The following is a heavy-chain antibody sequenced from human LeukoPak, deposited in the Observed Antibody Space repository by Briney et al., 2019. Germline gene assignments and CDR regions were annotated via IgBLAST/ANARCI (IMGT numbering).Heavy chain of an antibody. Sequence: AGGSLRLSCAASGFIFSSYAMSWVRQAPGKGLEWVSAISGSGGNTYYADSVKGRFTISRDNSQNTLYLQMNSLRAEDTAVYYCAKQRSEVVVAATNYWSQGTLVTVSS. V-gene: IGHV3-23*01. J-gene: IGHJ4*02. CDR2: ISGSGGNT. CDR1: GFIFSSYA. D-gene: IGHD2-15*01. CDR3: AKQRSEVVVAATNY.